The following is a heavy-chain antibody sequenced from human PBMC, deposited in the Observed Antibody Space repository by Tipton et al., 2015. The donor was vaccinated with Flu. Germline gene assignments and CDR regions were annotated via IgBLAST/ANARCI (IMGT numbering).Heavy chain of an antibody. D-gene: IGHD6-19*01. CDR3: ARDRRYIAVAGPNYYYYGMDV. CDR2: ISYDGSNK. CDR1: GFTFSDYY. Sequence: LRLSCAASGFTFSDYYMSWIRQAPGKGLEWVAVISYDGSNKYYADSVKGRFTISRDNSKNTLYLQMNSLRAEDTAVYYCARDRRYIAVAGPNYYYYGMDVWGQGTTVTVSS. V-gene: IGHV3-30-3*01. J-gene: IGHJ6*02.